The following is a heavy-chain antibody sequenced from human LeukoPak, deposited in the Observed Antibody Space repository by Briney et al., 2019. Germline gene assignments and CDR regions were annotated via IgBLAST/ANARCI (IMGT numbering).Heavy chain of an antibody. CDR1: GYTFTGYY. CDR2: MNPNSGNT. D-gene: IGHD1-26*01. Sequence: GASVKVSCKASGYTFTGYYMHWVRQAPGQGLEWMGWMNPNSGNTGYAQKFQGRVTMTRNTSISTAYMELSSLRSEDTAVYYCARGYSRELLPDYWGQGTLVTVSS. V-gene: IGHV1-8*02. CDR3: ARGYSRELLPDY. J-gene: IGHJ4*02.